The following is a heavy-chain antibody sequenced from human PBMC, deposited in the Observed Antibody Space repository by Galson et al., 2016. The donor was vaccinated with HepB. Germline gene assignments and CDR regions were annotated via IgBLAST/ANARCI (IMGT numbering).Heavy chain of an antibody. CDR3: ASGGRRGRNWFDP. Sequence: LRLSCAASGFTFSSYAMSWVRQPPGKGLEWIGYIYYSGSTYYNPSLKSRVTISVDTSNNQFSLMLNSVTAADTAVYYCASGGRRGRNWFDPWGQGTLVTVSS. D-gene: IGHD1-26*01. V-gene: IGHV4-30-4*08. CDR2: IYYSGST. J-gene: IGHJ5*02. CDR1: GFTFSSYA.